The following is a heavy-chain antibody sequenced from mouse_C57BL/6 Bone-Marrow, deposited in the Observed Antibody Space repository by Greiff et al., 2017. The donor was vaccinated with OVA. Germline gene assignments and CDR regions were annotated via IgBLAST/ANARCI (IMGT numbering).Heavy chain of an antibody. V-gene: IGHV5-17*01. Sequence: DVMLVESGGGLVKPGGSLKLSCAASGFTFSDYGMHWVRQAPEKGLEWVAYISSGSSTIYYADTVKGRFTISRDNAKNTLFLQMTSLRSEDTAMYYCARPAYYWYFDVWGTGTTVTVSS. CDR3: ARPAYYWYFDV. CDR2: ISSGSSTI. J-gene: IGHJ1*03. CDR1: GFTFSDYG.